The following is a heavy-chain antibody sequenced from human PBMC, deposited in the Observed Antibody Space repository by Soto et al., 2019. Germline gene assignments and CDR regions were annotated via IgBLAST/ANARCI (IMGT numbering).Heavy chain of an antibody. CDR3: AAATTWNFHFHY. D-gene: IGHD1-7*01. J-gene: IGHJ4*02. Sequence: QVQLVESGGGVVQPGTSLRLSCAASGFTISTHGMHWVRQAPGKGLEWVANIWYDGSNRFYADSVKGRFTISKDNSKNTLYLQMSSLRAEDTAVYHCAAATTWNFHFHYWGQGTQVTVSS. CDR2: IWYDGSNR. CDR1: GFTISTHG. V-gene: IGHV3-33*01.